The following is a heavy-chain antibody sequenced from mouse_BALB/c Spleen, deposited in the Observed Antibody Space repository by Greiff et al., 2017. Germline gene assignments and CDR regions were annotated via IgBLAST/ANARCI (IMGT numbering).Heavy chain of an antibody. CDR3: ARAHYRYDVYYYAMDY. D-gene: IGHD2-14*01. CDR2: ISSGGSYT. Sequence: DVHLVESGGGLVKPGGSLKLSCAASGFTFSSYAMSWVRQSPEKRLEWVAEISSGGSYTYYPDTVTGRFTISRDNAKNTLYLEMSSLRSEDTAMYYCARAHYRYDVYYYAMDYWGQGTSVTVSS. V-gene: IGHV5-9-4*01. CDR1: GFTFSSYA. J-gene: IGHJ4*01.